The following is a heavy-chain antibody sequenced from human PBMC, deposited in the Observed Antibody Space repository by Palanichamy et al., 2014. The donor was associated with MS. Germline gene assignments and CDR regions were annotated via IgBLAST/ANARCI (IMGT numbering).Heavy chain of an antibody. CDR3: ARDLGSLGDV. CDR1: GFTFSTYA. Sequence: EVQLVESGGGLVQPGGSLRLSCAASGFTFSTYAMHWVRQAPGKGLVWVSRISSDESSTTYAVSVKGRFTISRDNAKNTLYLQMNSLRAEDTAMYYCARDLGSLGDVWGQGTTVTVSS. J-gene: IGHJ6*02. V-gene: IGHV3-74*01. CDR2: ISSDESST. D-gene: IGHD2-21*01.